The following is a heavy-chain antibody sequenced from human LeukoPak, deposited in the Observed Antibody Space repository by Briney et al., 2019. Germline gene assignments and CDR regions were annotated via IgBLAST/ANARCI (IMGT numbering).Heavy chain of an antibody. V-gene: IGHV1-46*01. CDR1: GYTFSSNY. D-gene: IGHD2-15*01. Sequence: ASVKVSCKASGYTFSSNYIHWVRQGPGQGLERMGIIHPSGGTTSYPQKFQGRVTMTRDTSTRTVYMELSSLRSDDTAVYYCARGGSWYYFDYWGQGTLVTVSS. J-gene: IGHJ4*02. CDR3: ARGGSWYYFDY. CDR2: IHPSGGTT.